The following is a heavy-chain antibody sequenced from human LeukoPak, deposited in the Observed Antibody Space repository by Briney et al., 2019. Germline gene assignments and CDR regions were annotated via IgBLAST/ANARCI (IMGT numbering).Heavy chain of an antibody. CDR3: TATVDY. J-gene: IGHJ4*02. V-gene: IGHV3-49*03. CDR1: GFTFGDYA. Sequence: GRSLRLSCTASGFTFGDYAMSWIRQAPGKGLEWVGFIRGKAYGGTTEYAASVKGRFTISRDDSKSIAYLQMNSLKTEDTAVYYCTATVDYWGQGTLVTVSS. D-gene: IGHD4-17*01. CDR2: IRGKAYGGTT.